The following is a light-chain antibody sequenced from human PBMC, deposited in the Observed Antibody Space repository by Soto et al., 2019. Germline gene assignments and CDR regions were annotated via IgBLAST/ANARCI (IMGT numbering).Light chain of an antibody. Sequence: EIVITQSPATLSVSPVERVTLSCGASQSVDINLAWYQQKPGQAPRLLIYGASTRATDMPGRFSGRGSGTEFTLTISSLQSEDYAVYYCQQYRNWPRTFGQGTKVDIK. CDR3: QQYRNWPRT. CDR1: QSVDIN. CDR2: GAS. V-gene: IGKV3-15*01. J-gene: IGKJ1*01.